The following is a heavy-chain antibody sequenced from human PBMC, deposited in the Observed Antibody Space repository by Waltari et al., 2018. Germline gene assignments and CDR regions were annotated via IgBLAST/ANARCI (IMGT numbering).Heavy chain of an antibody. CDR3: ARGGSRLVVPAAILYNWFDP. CDR2: INHSGST. CDR1: GGSFSGYY. V-gene: IGHV4-34*01. Sequence: QVQLQQWGAGLLKPSETLSLTCAVYGGSFSGYYWSWIRPPPGKGLEWIGEINHSGSTNYNPSLKSRVTISVDTSKNQFSLKLSSVTAADTAVYYCARGGSRLVVPAAILYNWFDPWGQGTLVTVSS. D-gene: IGHD2-2*02. J-gene: IGHJ5*02.